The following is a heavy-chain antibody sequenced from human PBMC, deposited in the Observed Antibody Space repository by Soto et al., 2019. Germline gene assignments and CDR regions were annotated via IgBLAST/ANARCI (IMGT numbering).Heavy chain of an antibody. CDR3: GRDGALGDTAVVDS. J-gene: IGHJ4*02. CDR1: GFTFSTYG. Sequence: QVQLVESGGVVQPGKSLRLSCAAAGFTFSTYGMHWVRQAPGKGLEWVAVIWYDGSNKYHGDSLKGRFTISRDNSKNTLYLQINNLRAEDTAVYYCGRDGALGDTAVVDSWGQGTLVTVSS. V-gene: IGHV3-33*01. D-gene: IGHD5-18*01. CDR2: IWYDGSNK.